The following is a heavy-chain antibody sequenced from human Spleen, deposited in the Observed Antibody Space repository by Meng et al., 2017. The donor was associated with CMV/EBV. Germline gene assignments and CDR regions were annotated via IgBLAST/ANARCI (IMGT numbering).Heavy chain of an antibody. CDR1: GTSFSDYS. J-gene: IGHJ4*02. CDR3: VAEADF. CDR2: ISHTGGT. D-gene: IGHD6-13*01. Sequence: SGTLSLTCAGYGTSFSDYSWTWIRQPPGKGLEWIGQISHTGGTNYNPSLKSRVTISVDTSKEQFSLKLRFLTAADTAVYYCVAEADFWGQGTLVTVSS. V-gene: IGHV4-34*01.